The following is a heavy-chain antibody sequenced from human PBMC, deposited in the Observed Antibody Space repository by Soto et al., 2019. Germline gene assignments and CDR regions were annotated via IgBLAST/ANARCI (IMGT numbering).Heavy chain of an antibody. CDR3: ARVARYSGYDTPSFFDY. Sequence: WGSLRLSCAASGFTFSSYWMSWVRQAPGKGLEWVANIKQDGSEKYYVDSVKGRFTISRDNAKNSLYLQMNSLRAEDTAVYYCARVARYSGYDTPSFFDYWGQGTLVTVSS. V-gene: IGHV3-7*03. CDR1: GFTFSSYW. J-gene: IGHJ4*02. CDR2: IKQDGSEK. D-gene: IGHD5-12*01.